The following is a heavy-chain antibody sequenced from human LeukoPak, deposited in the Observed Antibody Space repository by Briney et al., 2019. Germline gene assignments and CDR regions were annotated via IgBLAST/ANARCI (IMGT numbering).Heavy chain of an antibody. CDR2: VDPSGDIA. Sequence: GASVKVSCKTSGYTFIHYYMHWVRQASGEGFEWMGIVDPSGDIATYAQKFQGRVTMTRDTSTSTVYMELSSLRSEDTAVYYCARGHPRYCSSTSCYTSGGWFDPWGQGTLVTVSS. D-gene: IGHD2-2*02. J-gene: IGHJ5*02. CDR3: ARGHPRYCSSTSCYTSGGWFDP. V-gene: IGHV1-46*01. CDR1: GYTFIHYY.